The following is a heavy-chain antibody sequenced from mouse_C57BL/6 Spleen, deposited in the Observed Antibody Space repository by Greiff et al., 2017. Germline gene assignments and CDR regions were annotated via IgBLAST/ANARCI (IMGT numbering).Heavy chain of an antibody. D-gene: IGHD3-2*02. Sequence: QVQLQQPGTELEKPGASVKLSCKASGYTFTSYWMHWVKQRPGQGLEWIGNINPSNGGTNYNEKFKSKATLTVDKSSSTAYMQLSSLTSEDSAVYYCARGSGYSYAMDYWGQGTSVTVSS. CDR2: INPSNGGT. J-gene: IGHJ4*01. CDR1: GYTFTSYW. CDR3: ARGSGYSYAMDY. V-gene: IGHV1-53*01.